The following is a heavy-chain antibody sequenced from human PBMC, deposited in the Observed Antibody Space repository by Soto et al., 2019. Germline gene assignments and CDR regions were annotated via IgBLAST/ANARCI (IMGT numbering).Heavy chain of an antibody. J-gene: IGHJ4*02. V-gene: IGHV1-69*02. CDR2: VNPIVGMS. CDR3: ATSYGSGSTHFDS. Sequence: QVQLVQSGAEVKKPGSSVKVSCTASEGTFNFYTINWVRQAPGQGLEWVGRVNPIVGMSNYGQKFQGRVSITADKSTTTASMSPNSLKSEDTAIYYCATSYGSGSTHFDSWGQGTLVTVSS. D-gene: IGHD3-10*01. CDR1: EGTFNFYT.